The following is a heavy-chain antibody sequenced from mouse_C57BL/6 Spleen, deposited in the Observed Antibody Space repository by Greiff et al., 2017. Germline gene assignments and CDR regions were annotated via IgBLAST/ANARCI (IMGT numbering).Heavy chain of an antibody. CDR1: GYAFSSSW. J-gene: IGHJ2*01. CDR3: ARCYDYDQYYFDY. V-gene: IGHV1-82*01. Sequence: QVQLQQSGPELVKPGASVKISCKASGYAFSSSWMNWVKQRPGKGLEWIGRIYPGDGDTTYNGKCKGKATLTADKSYSTAYMQLSSLTSEDSAVYFCARCYDYDQYYFDYWGQGTTLTVSS. CDR2: IYPGDGDT. D-gene: IGHD2-4*01.